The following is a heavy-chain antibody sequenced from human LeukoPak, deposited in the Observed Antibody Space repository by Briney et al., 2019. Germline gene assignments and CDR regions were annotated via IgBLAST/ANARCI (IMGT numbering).Heavy chain of an antibody. Sequence: PGGSLRLSCAASGFTFRTYYMNWVRQTPGKGLEWVSYISPSSGAIHYADSVKGRFAISRDNAKNSLSLQMNSLRAEDTAVYYCARDMGTSSWHAFDNWGQGTLVTVSS. CDR3: ARDMGTSSWHAFDN. J-gene: IGHJ4*02. CDR2: ISPSSGAI. V-gene: IGHV3-48*01. CDR1: GFTFRTYY. D-gene: IGHD6-13*01.